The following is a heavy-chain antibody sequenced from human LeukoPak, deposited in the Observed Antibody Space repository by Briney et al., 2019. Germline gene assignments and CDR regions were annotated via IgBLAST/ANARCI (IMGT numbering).Heavy chain of an antibody. V-gene: IGHV3-30*04. Sequence: GGSLRLSCAASGFTFSSYAMHWVRQAPGKGLEWVAVISYGGSNKYYVGSVKGRFTISRDNSKNTLYLQMNSLRAEDTAIYYCAREDGYNPNQGFDYWGQGTLVTVSS. D-gene: IGHD5-24*01. CDR1: GFTFSSYA. J-gene: IGHJ4*02. CDR2: ISYGGSNK. CDR3: AREDGYNPNQGFDY.